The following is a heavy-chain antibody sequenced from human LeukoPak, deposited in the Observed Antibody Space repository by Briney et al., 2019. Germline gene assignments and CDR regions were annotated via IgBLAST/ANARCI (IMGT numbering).Heavy chain of an antibody. Sequence: ASVKVSCKASGYTFTGYYMHWVRRAPGQGLEWMGWISPNSGGTNYAQKFQGRVTMTRDTSISTAYMELSRLRSDDTAVYYCHIAARPQTAFDIWGQGTMVTVSS. J-gene: IGHJ3*02. D-gene: IGHD6-6*01. V-gene: IGHV1-2*02. CDR2: ISPNSGGT. CDR3: HIAARPQTAFDI. CDR1: GYTFTGYY.